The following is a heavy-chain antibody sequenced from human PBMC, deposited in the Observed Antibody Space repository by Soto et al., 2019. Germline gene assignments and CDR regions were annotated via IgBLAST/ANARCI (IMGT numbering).Heavy chain of an antibody. CDR3: AKVAALVPYQHFDD. CDR1: GFTFSSYG. J-gene: IGHJ4*02. D-gene: IGHD2-15*01. CDR2: ISYDGSNK. Sequence: QPGWSLRLSCAASGFTFSSYGMHWVRQAPGKGLEWVAVISYDGSNKYYADSVKGRFTISRDNSKNTLYLQMNSLRAEDTAVYYCAKVAALVPYQHFDDSGQGTLVTLAS. V-gene: IGHV3-30*18.